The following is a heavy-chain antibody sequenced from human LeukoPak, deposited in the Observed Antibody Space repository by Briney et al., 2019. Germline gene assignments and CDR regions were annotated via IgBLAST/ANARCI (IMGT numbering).Heavy chain of an antibody. CDR3: AKANRLHDYYGSGSYDY. Sequence: PGGSLRLSCAASGFTFSSYGMHWVRQAPGKGLEWVAFIRYDGSNKYYADSVKGRFTISRDNSKNTLYLQMNSLRAEDTAVYYCAKANRLHDYYGSGSYDYWGQGTLVTVSS. D-gene: IGHD3-10*01. CDR2: IRYDGSNK. J-gene: IGHJ4*02. CDR1: GFTFSSYG. V-gene: IGHV3-30*02.